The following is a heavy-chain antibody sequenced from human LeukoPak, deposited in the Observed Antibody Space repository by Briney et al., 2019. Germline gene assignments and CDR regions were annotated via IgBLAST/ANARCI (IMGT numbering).Heavy chain of an antibody. Sequence: ASVKVSCKASGYTFTSYDINWARQATGQGLEWMGWMNPNSGNTGYAQKFQGRVTMTRNTSISTAYMELSSLRSEDTAVYYCARGSDPIVVVAANDYWGQGTLVTVSS. CDR1: GYTFTSYD. CDR2: MNPNSGNT. V-gene: IGHV1-8*01. D-gene: IGHD2-15*01. J-gene: IGHJ4*02. CDR3: ARGSDPIVVVAANDY.